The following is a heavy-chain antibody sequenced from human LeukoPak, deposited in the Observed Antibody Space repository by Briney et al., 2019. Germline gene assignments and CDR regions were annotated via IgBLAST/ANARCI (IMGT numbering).Heavy chain of an antibody. J-gene: IGHJ4*02. Sequence: SETLSLTCTVSGGSISGSSYYWGWIRQPPGKGLEWIGSIYYSGSTYYNPSLKSRVTISVDTSKNQFSLKLSSVTAADTAVYYCARHRGQVQVVTPFDYWGQGTLVTVSS. V-gene: IGHV4-39*01. CDR1: GGSISGSSYY. CDR2: IYYSGST. D-gene: IGHD3-22*01. CDR3: ARHRGQVQVVTPFDY.